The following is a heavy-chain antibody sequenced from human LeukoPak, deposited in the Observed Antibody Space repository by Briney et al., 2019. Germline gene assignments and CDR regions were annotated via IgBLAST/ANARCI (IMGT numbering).Heavy chain of an antibody. Sequence: PGGSLRLSCAASGFTFSSYGMHWVRQAPGKGLEWVAFIRYDGSNKYYADSVKGRFTISRDNSKNTLYLQMNSLRAEDTAVYYCAKDFGGFGVAGRENAFDIWGQGTMVTVSS. CDR1: GFTFSSYG. V-gene: IGHV3-30*02. D-gene: IGHD6-19*01. J-gene: IGHJ3*02. CDR2: IRYDGSNK. CDR3: AKDFGGFGVAGRENAFDI.